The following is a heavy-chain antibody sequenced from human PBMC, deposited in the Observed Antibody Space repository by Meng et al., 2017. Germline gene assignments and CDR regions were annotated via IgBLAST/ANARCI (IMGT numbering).Heavy chain of an antibody. CDR1: GGTFSSYA. CDR3: ASDTYCSSTSCYGWGGYYYYGMDV. V-gene: IGHV1-69*13. D-gene: IGHD2-2*01. Sequence: SVKVSCKASGGTFSSYAISWVRQAPGQGLEWMGGICPIFGTANYAQKFQGRVTLTADESTSTAYMELSSLRAEDTAVYYCASDTYCSSTSCYGWGGYYYYGMDVWGQGTTVTVSS. CDR2: ICPIFGTA. J-gene: IGHJ6*02.